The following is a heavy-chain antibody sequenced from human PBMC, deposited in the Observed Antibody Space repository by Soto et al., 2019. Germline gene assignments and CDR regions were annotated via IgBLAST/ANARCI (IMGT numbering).Heavy chain of an antibody. CDR3: ARTPSY. CDR1: GGSMSSGGYY. V-gene: IGHV4-31*03. J-gene: IGHJ4*02. CDR2: IYYSGST. Sequence: QVQLQESGPGLVKPSQTLSITCTVSGGSMSSGGYYWGWIRQHPGKGLEWIGYIYYSGSTYYNPPPKSRVTISVDTSKNQFSLKLSSVTAADTAVYYCARTPSYWGQGTLVTVSS.